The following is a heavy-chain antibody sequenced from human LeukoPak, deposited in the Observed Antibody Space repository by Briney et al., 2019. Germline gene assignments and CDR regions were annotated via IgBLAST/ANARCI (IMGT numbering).Heavy chain of an antibody. CDR3: AKGVGTTMAYYFDY. CDR1: GFTVSSNY. CDR2: IYSGGST. V-gene: IGHV3-66*01. J-gene: IGHJ4*02. D-gene: IGHD1-26*01. Sequence: GGSLRLSCAASGFTVSSNYMSWVRQAPGKGLEWVSVIYSGGSTYYADSVKGRFTISRDNSKNTLYLQMNSLRAEDTALYYCAKGVGTTMAYYFDYWGQGTLVTVSS.